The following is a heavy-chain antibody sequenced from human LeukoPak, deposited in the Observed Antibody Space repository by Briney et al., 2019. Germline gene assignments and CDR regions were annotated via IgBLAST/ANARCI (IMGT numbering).Heavy chain of an antibody. D-gene: IGHD2-8*01. CDR3: ARATVLMVHTIKENWLDP. CDR1: GYTFSGYA. CDR2: VSGYNGKT. J-gene: IGHJ5*02. Sequence: GASVKVSCKTSGYTFSGYAINWVRQAPGQGLEWMGWVSGYNGKTNYAQKFQDRVTMTTDTSTSTAYMELRSLRSDDTAIYYCARATVLMVHTIKENWLDPWGQGTLVTVSS. V-gene: IGHV1-18*01.